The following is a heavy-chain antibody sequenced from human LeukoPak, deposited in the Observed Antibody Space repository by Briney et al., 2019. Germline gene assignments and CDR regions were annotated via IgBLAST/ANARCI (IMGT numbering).Heavy chain of an antibody. CDR2: IRYDGTNQ. Sequence: GSLRLSCAASGFSFNSYGMHWVRQAPGKGLEWVAFIRYDGTNQYYADSVKGRFTISRDNSKNTLYLQMNSLRPEDTALYYCAKILSVRPTYSSSWYADYWGQGTQVTVSS. CDR3: AKILSVRPTYSSSWYADY. V-gene: IGHV3-30*02. CDR1: GFSFNSYG. J-gene: IGHJ4*02. D-gene: IGHD6-13*01.